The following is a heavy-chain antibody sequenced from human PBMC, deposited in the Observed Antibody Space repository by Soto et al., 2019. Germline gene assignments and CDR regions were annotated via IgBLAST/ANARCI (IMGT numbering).Heavy chain of an antibody. D-gene: IGHD5-12*01. Sequence: QVQLQESGPGLVKPSETLSLTCTVSGGSISSYYWSWIRQPPGKGLEWIGYIYYSGSTNYHPSLKSRVTLSVDTSKNQFSLKLSSVTAADTAVYYCARHPGGYLNDAFDIWGQGTMVTVSS. J-gene: IGHJ3*02. V-gene: IGHV4-59*08. CDR2: IYYSGST. CDR1: GGSISSYY. CDR3: ARHPGGYLNDAFDI.